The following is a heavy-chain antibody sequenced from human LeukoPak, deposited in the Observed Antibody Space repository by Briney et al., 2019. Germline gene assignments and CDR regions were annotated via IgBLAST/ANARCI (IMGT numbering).Heavy chain of an antibody. D-gene: IGHD5-18*01. Sequence: SETLSLTCTVSGGSITSGGFYWSWIRQPAGKELVWIGSIYSGGSANYNPSLKSRVSISVDTSKNQIFMSLTSVTAADTAVYHCARFVPTPGGYTYGRVVFEQWGQGILVTVSS. CDR2: IYSGGSA. J-gene: IGHJ4*02. V-gene: IGHV4-61*02. CDR1: GGSITSGGFY. CDR3: ARFVPTPGGYTYGRVVFEQ.